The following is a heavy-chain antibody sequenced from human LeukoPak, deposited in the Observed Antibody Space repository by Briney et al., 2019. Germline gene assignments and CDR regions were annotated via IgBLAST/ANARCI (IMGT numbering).Heavy chain of an antibody. V-gene: IGHV5-51*01. Sequence: GESLKISCKGSGYRFTTYWIGWVRQMPGKGLEWMGIIYPGDSDTRYSPSFQGQVTISADKSISTAYLQWSSLKASDTAMYYCASKDCSSTNCYEVGAFQICGQGTMVTVSS. CDR1: GYRFTTYW. D-gene: IGHD2-2*01. J-gene: IGHJ3*02. CDR2: IYPGDSDT. CDR3: ASKDCSSTNCYEVGAFQI.